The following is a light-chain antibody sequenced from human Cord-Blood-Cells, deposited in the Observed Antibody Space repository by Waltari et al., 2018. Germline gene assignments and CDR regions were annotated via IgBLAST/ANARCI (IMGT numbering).Light chain of an antibody. J-gene: IGKJ4*01. CDR2: AAS. Sequence: DIQMTQSPSSLSASVGDRVTITFRASQSISSYLNWDQQIPGKAPKLLICAASRLKSGVPARFSGSVSGTDFTRTISRLQPEDFATYYCQQSDSTPLTFGGGSKVEIK. CDR3: QQSDSTPLT. V-gene: IGKV1-39*01. CDR1: QSISSY.